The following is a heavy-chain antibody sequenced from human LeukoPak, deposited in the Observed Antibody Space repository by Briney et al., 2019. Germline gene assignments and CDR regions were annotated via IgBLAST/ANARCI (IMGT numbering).Heavy chain of an antibody. V-gene: IGHV3-48*02. D-gene: IGHD1-26*01. J-gene: IGHJ4*02. Sequence: GGSLRLSCAASGFTFSSYSMNWVRQAPGKGLEWVSHITASGTAMFYADSVKGRFTISRANAKTSLYLQMNSLRDEDTAVYYCASSGSYRFDYWGQGTLVTVSS. CDR3: ASSGSYRFDY. CDR2: ITASGTAM. CDR1: GFTFSSYS.